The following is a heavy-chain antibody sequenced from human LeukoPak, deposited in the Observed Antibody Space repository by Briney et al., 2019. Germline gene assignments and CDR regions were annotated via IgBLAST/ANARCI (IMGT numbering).Heavy chain of an antibody. CDR3: ARDQVGFDS. Sequence: SQTLSLTCDISGDSISSNTAAWNWFRQSPSRGLEWPGRTYYRSKWYNEYAISVKSRAIINPDTSKNQFSLQLNSVTPEDTAVYYCARDQVGFDSWGQGTLVTVSS. J-gene: IGHJ5*01. V-gene: IGHV6-1*01. D-gene: IGHD1-26*01. CDR1: GDSISSNTAA. CDR2: TYYRSKWYN.